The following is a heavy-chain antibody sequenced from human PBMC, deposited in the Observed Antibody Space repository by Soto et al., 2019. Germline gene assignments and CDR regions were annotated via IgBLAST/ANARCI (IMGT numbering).Heavy chain of an antibody. CDR3: ARHGDGYNRMDY. V-gene: IGHV4-39*01. Sequence: QLQLQESGPGLVKPSETLSLTCTVSGGSISSSSYYWGWIRQPPGKGLEWIGSIYYSGSTYYNPSLKSRVTISVDTPTNQFSLKLSSVTAADTAVYYCARHGDGYNRMDYWGQVTLVTVSS. CDR1: GGSISSSSYY. D-gene: IGHD5-12*01. J-gene: IGHJ4*02. CDR2: IYYSGST.